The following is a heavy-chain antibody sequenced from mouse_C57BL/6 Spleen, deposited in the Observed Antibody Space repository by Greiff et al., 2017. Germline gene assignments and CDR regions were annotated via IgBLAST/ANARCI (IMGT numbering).Heavy chain of an antibody. CDR2: IYPGDGDT. V-gene: IGHV1-80*01. D-gene: IGHD1-2*01. Sequence: VQRVESGAELVKPGASVKISCKASGYAFSSYWMNWVKQRPGKGLEWIGQIYPGDGDTNYNGKFKGKATLTADKSSSTAYMQLSSLTSEDSAVYFCARERITTAHWYFDVWGTGTTVTVSS. J-gene: IGHJ1*03. CDR1: GYAFSSYW. CDR3: ARERITTAHWYFDV.